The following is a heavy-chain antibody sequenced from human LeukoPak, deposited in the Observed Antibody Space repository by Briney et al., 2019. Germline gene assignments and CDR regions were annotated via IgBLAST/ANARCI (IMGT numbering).Heavy chain of an antibody. CDR2: INHSGST. CDR1: GGSFSGYY. Sequence: SKTLSLTCAVYGGSFSGYYWSWIRQPPGKGLEWIGEINHSGSTNYNPSLKSRVTISVDTSKNQFSLKLSSVTAADTAVYYCARRWELGYYYYGMDVWGQGTTVTVSS. D-gene: IGHD1-26*01. J-gene: IGHJ6*02. V-gene: IGHV4-34*01. CDR3: ARRWELGYYYYGMDV.